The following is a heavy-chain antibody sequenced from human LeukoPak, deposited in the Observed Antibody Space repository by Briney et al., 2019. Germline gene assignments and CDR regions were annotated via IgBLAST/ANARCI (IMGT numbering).Heavy chain of an antibody. CDR1: GGSISSGGYY. V-gene: IGHV4-30-2*01. J-gene: IGHJ3*02. CDR2: IYHSGST. Sequence: SETLSLTCTVSGGSISSGGYYWSWIRQPPGKGLEWIGYIYHSGSTSYNPSLKSRVTISVDRSKNQFSLKLSSVTAADTAVYYCARVVSDCSSTSCYYDAFDIWGQGTMVTVSS. CDR3: ARVVSDCSSTSCYYDAFDI. D-gene: IGHD2-2*01.